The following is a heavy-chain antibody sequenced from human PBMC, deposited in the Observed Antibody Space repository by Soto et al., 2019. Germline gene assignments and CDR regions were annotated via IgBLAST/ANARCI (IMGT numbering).Heavy chain of an antibody. Sequence: QVQLVQSGAEVKKPGSSVKVSCKASGGTFSRYAISWVRQAPGQGLEWMGGIIPMFGKANYAQKFQGRVTITADESTSTGYMELRSLISEDTAVYYCARDGTLYDTSGYYYLYWGQGILVTVSS. V-gene: IGHV1-69*01. D-gene: IGHD3-22*01. J-gene: IGHJ4*02. CDR3: ARDGTLYDTSGYYYLY. CDR1: GGTFSRYA. CDR2: IIPMFGKA.